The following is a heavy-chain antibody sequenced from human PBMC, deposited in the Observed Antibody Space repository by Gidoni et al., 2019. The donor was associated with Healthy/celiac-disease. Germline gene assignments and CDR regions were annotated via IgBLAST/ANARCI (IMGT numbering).Heavy chain of an antibody. J-gene: IGHJ4*02. Sequence: QVQLVQSGAEVKKPGASVKVSCKASGYTFTSYGISWVRQAPGQGLEWMGWISAYNGNTNYAQKLQGRVTMTTDTSTSTAYVELRSLRSDDTAVYYCARALTTMKVGHDSLGFDYWGQGTLVTVSS. CDR1: GYTFTSYG. CDR3: ARALTTMKVGHDSLGFDY. V-gene: IGHV1-18*01. D-gene: IGHD3-22*01. CDR2: ISAYNGNT.